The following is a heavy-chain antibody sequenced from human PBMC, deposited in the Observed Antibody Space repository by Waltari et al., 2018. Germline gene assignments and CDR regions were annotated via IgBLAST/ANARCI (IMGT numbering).Heavy chain of an antibody. J-gene: IGHJ6*02. CDR2: IIPIFGTA. V-gene: IGHV1-69*01. CDR3: ARGEGDTAMARGYYYYGMDV. D-gene: IGHD5-18*01. Sequence: VRQAPGQGLEWMGGIIPIFGTANYAQKFQGRVTITADESTSTAYMELSSLRSEDTAVYYCARGEGDTAMARGYYYYGMDVWGQGTTVTVSS.